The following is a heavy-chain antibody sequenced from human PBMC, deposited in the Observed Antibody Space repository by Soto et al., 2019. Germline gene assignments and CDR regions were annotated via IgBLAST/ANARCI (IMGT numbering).Heavy chain of an antibody. J-gene: IGHJ6*02. CDR3: ANDGYCSRTSCPRTYYYYYGMDV. D-gene: IGHD2-2*03. CDR1: GFTFSSYA. V-gene: IGHV3-23*01. Sequence: WGSLRLSCAASGFTFSSYAMSWVRQAPGKGLEWVSAISGSGGSTYYADSVKGRFTISRDNSKNTLYLQMNSLRAEDTAVYYCANDGYCSRTSCPRTYYYYYGMDVWCQGTTVTVSS. CDR2: ISGSGGST.